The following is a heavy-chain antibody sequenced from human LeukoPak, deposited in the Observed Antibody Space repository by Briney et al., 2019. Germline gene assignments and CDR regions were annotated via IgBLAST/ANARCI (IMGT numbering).Heavy chain of an antibody. V-gene: IGHV4-59*01. CDR1: GGSISSYY. CDR3: ARGIVVVTEYYFDY. CDR2: IYYSGST. Sequence: PSETLSLTCTVSGGSISSYYWSWIRQPPGQGLEWIGYIYYSGSTNYNPSLKSRVTISVDTSKNQFSLKLSSVTAADTAVYYCARGIVVVTEYYFDYWGQGTLVTVSS. J-gene: IGHJ4*02. D-gene: IGHD3-22*01.